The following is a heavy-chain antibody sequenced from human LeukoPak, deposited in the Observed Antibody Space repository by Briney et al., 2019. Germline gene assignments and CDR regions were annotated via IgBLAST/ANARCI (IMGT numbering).Heavy chain of an antibody. V-gene: IGHV1-24*01. J-gene: IGHJ5*02. Sequence: ASVKVSCKVSVYTLTELSMHWVGQAPGKGLEWMGGFDPEDGEAIYAQKFQGRVTMTEDTSTDTAYMELSSLRSDDTAVYYCARDPGSFLSSSGWLNWFDPWGQGTLVTVSS. CDR1: VYTLTELS. CDR3: ARDPGSFLSSSGWLNWFDP. D-gene: IGHD6-19*01. CDR2: FDPEDGEA.